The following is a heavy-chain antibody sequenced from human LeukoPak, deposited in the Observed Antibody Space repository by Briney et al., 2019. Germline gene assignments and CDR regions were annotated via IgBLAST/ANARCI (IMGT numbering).Heavy chain of an antibody. Sequence: SETLSLTCTVSGVPISSYYWSWIRQPPGKGLEWIGYVYYGGSTNYNPSLKSRVTISVDTSKNQFSLKLRSLTAADTAVYYCARDRNYYSSGSYWETKYHSYMDVWGKGTTVTVSS. CDR2: VYYGGST. CDR3: ARDRNYYSSGSYWETKYHSYMDV. V-gene: IGHV4-59*01. J-gene: IGHJ6*03. D-gene: IGHD3-10*01. CDR1: GVPISSYY.